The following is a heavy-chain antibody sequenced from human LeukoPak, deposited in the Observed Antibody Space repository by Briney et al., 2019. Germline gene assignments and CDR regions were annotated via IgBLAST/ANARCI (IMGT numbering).Heavy chain of an antibody. CDR1: GFIFSNYD. J-gene: IGHJ5*02. CDR3: AKGRSPNWFDP. CDR2: ISSSNTTV. Sequence: GGSLRLSCAASGFIFSNYDMNWVRQAPGKGLEWISYISSSNTTVYYADSVKGRFTISRDNAKNSLYLQMNSLRAEDTAVYYCAKGRSPNWFDPWGQGTLVTVSS. V-gene: IGHV3-48*01.